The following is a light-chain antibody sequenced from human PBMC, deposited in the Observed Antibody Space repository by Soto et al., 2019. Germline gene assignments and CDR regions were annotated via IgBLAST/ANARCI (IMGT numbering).Light chain of an antibody. CDR3: QQSHSTPLT. CDR1: QSISSY. Sequence: DIQMTQSPSSLYASVGDRVTITCRASQSISSYLNWYQQKPGKAAKVLISVASSLQNGVPFRFSGSGSGTDFTLAISCLQFEDFASYYCQQSHSTPLTSGGGTKVEIK. J-gene: IGKJ4*01. V-gene: IGKV1-39*01. CDR2: VAS.